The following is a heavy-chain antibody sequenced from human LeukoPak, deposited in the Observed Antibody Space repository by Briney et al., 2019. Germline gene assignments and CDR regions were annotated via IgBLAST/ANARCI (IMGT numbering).Heavy chain of an antibody. D-gene: IGHD3-3*01. CDR3: ARRITIFGVVIIPHAFDN. J-gene: IGHJ3*02. CDR1: GGTFSSYA. CDR2: IIPIFGTA. V-gene: IGHV1-69*13. Sequence: SVKVSCKASGGTFSSYAISWVRQAPGQGLEWMGGIIPIFGTANYAQKFQGRVTITADESTSTAYMELSSLRSEDTAVYYCARRITIFGVVIIPHAFDNWGQGTMVTVSS.